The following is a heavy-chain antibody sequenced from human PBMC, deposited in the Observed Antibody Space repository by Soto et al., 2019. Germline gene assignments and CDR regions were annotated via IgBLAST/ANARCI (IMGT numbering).Heavy chain of an antibody. V-gene: IGHV3-23*01. Sequence: GGSLRLSCAASGFTFSSNAVNWARQAPGKGLEWVSAISGSGANTYYADSVKGRFTISRDNSKNTLYLQLSSLRAEDTAVYYCAKTMTSVTTGIDYWGQGTLVTVSS. CDR3: AKTMTSVTTGIDY. D-gene: IGHD4-17*01. CDR2: ISGSGANT. CDR1: GFTFSSNA. J-gene: IGHJ4*02.